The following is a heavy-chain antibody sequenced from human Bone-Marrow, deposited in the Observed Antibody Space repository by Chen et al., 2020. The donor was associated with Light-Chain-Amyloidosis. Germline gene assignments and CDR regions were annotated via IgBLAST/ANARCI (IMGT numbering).Heavy chain of an antibody. CDR2: ISYDGSNK. V-gene: IGHV3-30*18. J-gene: IGHJ3*02. D-gene: IGHD3-22*01. CDR1: GFTFSSYG. CDR3: AKGGYYDRTPDSFDI. Sequence: QVQLVESGGGVVKPGRSLRLSCAASGFTFSSYGMHWVRQAPGKGLEWVAVISYDGSNKYYADSVKGRFTISRDNSKNTLYLQMNSLRAEDTAVYYCAKGGYYDRTPDSFDIWGQGTMVTVSS.